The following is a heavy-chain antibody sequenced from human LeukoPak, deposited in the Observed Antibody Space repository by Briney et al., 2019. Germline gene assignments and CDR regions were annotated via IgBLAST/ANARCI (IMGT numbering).Heavy chain of an antibody. Sequence: GGSLRLSCAASGFTFSSYSMNWVRQAPGKGLEWVSSISSSSSYIYYADSVKGRFTISRDNAKNSLYLQMNSLRAEDTAVYYCARDRPILGVTTFLIKTGAFDIWGQGTMVTVSS. CDR1: GFTFSSYS. CDR2: ISSSSSYI. J-gene: IGHJ3*02. V-gene: IGHV3-21*01. D-gene: IGHD4-11*01. CDR3: ARDRPILGVTTFLIKTGAFDI.